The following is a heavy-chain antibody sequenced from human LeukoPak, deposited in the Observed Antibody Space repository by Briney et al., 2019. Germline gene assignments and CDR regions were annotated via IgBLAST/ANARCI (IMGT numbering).Heavy chain of an antibody. CDR1: GFSFINYA. CDR2: ISYDGSNK. D-gene: IGHD3-9*01. Sequence: GRSLRLSCAASGFSFINYAMFWVRQAPGKGLEWVAGISYDGSNKYYADSVKGRFTISRDNSKNTLYLQMNSLRDEDTSVYYCARDMTGYHNWFGPWGQGTLVTVSS. CDR3: ARDMTGYHNWFGP. J-gene: IGHJ5*02. V-gene: IGHV3-30*04.